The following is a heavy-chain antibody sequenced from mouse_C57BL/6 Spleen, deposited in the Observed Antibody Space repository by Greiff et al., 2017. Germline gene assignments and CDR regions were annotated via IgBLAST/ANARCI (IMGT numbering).Heavy chain of an antibody. CDR1: GYTFTDYY. V-gene: IGHV1-76*01. CDR3: ARAGSGYDDGFDY. CDR2: IYPGSGNT. Sequence: QVQLQQSGAELVRPGASVKLSCKASGYTFTDYYINWVKQRPGQGLEWIARIYPGSGNTYYNEKFKGKATLTAEKSSSTAYMQLSSLTSEDSAVYFCARAGSGYDDGFDYWGQGTTLTVSS. D-gene: IGHD2-2*01. J-gene: IGHJ2*01.